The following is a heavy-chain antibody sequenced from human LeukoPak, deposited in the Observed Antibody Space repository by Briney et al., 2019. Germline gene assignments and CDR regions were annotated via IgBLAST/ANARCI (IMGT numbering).Heavy chain of an antibody. V-gene: IGHV1-2*02. D-gene: IGHD3-16*01. CDR2: INPNSGGT. J-gene: IGHJ4*02. CDR1: GYSFTGYY. Sequence: GASVKVSCKASGYSFTGYYIHWVRQAPGQGLEWMGWINPNSGGTSFQGRVTMTRDTSISTAYMEVSRLRSDDTAVYYCARVGDYVWGMYYLDNWGQGTLVTVSS. CDR3: ARVGDYVWGMYYLDN.